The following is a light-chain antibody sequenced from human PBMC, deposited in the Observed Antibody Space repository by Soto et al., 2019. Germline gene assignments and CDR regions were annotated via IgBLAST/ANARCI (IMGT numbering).Light chain of an antibody. CDR1: QSVSSY. Sequence: EIVLTQSPATLSLSPGERATLSCRASQSVSSYLAWYQQKPGQAPRLLIYDASNRATGIPARFSGSGSGTDFTLTISNLEPEDFAVYYCQQRSNSFGGGTKVEIK. V-gene: IGKV3-11*01. J-gene: IGKJ4*01. CDR3: QQRSNS. CDR2: DAS.